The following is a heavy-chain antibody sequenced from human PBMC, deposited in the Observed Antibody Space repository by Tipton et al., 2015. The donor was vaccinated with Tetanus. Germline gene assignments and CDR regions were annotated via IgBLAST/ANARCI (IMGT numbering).Heavy chain of an antibody. CDR3: VREGRVFGPARLSYFDY. CDR1: GIDFNRYG. CDR2: TWYDGRNI. D-gene: IGHD2-8*01. J-gene: IGHJ4*02. V-gene: IGHV3-30*19. Sequence: SLRLSCAASGIDFNRYGMHWVRQAPGKGLEWLAVTWYDGRNIYVADSVQGRFTISRDTADNTLYLQMNSLRADDTALYYCVREGRVFGPARLSYFDYWGQGTLVTVSS.